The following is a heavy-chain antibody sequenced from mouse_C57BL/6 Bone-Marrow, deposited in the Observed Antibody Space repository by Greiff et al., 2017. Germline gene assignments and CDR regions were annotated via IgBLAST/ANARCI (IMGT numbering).Heavy chain of an antibody. J-gene: IGHJ3*01. V-gene: IGHV1-9*01. Sequence: QVPLQQSGAELMKPGASVKLSCQATGYTFTGYWIEWVKQRPGHGLAWIGEILPGSGSTNYNEKFKGKAKFNADTSSNPAYMQHSSLTTEDSAIYYCARFDYYDYDWFAYWGQETLVTVSA. D-gene: IGHD2-4*01. CDR2: ILPGSGST. CDR3: ARFDYYDYDWFAY. CDR1: GYTFTGYW.